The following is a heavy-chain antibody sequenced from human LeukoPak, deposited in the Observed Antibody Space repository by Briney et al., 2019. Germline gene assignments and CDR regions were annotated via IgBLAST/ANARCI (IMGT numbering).Heavy chain of an antibody. CDR3: ARNNGGREVVGDWFDP. D-gene: IGHD1-26*01. V-gene: IGHV3-53*01. CDR1: GFTVSSNY. Sequence: PGGSLRLSCAASGFTVSSNYMSWVRQAPGKGLEWVSVIYSGGSTYYADSVKGRFTISRDNSKNTLYLQMNSLRAEDTAVYYCARNNGGREVVGDWFDPWGQGTLVTASS. CDR2: IYSGGST. J-gene: IGHJ5*02.